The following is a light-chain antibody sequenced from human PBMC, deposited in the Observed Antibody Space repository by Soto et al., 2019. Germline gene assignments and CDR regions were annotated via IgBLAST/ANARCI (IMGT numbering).Light chain of an antibody. V-gene: IGKV3-20*01. CDR1: QSVSSSY. CDR3: QQYGNSPET. J-gene: IGKJ1*01. Sequence: EIVLTQSPGTLSLSPGERATLSCRASQSVSSSYLAWYQQKPGQAPRLLIYGASSRATGIPDRFSGSGSRTHFTLTISRLEPEDFAVYYCQQYGNSPETFGPGTKVELK. CDR2: GAS.